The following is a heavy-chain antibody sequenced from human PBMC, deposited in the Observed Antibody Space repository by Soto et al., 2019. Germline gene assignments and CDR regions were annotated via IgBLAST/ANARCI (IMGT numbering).Heavy chain of an antibody. D-gene: IGHD2-2*01. J-gene: IGHJ3*02. Sequence: ELQLVESGGGLVQPGGSLRLSCAASGFTFSSYWMHWVRQAPGKGRVWVARINSDGSSTTYADSVKGRFTISRDNAKTTLYLQMNSLRPEDMAVYYCARGGYQLLFDFHIWGQGKMVPVSS. V-gene: IGHV3-74*01. CDR1: GFTFSSYW. CDR2: INSDGSST. CDR3: ARGGYQLLFDFHI.